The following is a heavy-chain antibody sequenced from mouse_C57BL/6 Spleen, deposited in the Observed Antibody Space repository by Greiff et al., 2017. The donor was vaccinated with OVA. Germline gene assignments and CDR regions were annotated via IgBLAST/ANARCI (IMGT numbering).Heavy chain of an antibody. J-gene: IGHJ2*01. CDR1: GYTFTDYN. CDR3: ARRDGNLYYFDY. CDR2: INPNNGGT. V-gene: IGHV1-18*01. Sequence: EVQLQESGPELVKPGASVKIPCKASGYTFTDYNMDWVKQSHGKSLEWIGDINPNNGGTIYNQKFKGKATLTVDKSSSTAYMELRSLTSEDTAVYYCARRDGNLYYFDYWGQGTTLTVSS. D-gene: IGHD2-1*01.